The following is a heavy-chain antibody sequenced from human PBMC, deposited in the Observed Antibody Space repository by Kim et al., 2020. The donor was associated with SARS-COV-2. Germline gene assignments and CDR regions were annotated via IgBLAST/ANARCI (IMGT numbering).Heavy chain of an antibody. CDR3: VRGSYDTSGPTFDY. CDR2: ISSNGGST. J-gene: IGHJ4*02. Sequence: GGSLRLSCSASGCTFSDYAMHWVRQAPGKGLEYVSAISSNGGSTYYADSVKGRFTISRDNSKNTLYLQMTSLRSEDTAVYYSVRGSYDTSGPTFDYWGQGTLVTVSS. D-gene: IGHD3-22*01. V-gene: IGHV3-64D*06. CDR1: GCTFSDYA.